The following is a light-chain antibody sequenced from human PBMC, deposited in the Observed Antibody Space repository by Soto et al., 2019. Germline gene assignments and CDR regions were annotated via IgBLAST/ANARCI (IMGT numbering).Light chain of an antibody. CDR2: EGN. CDR3: YSSAGTTTFA. J-gene: IGLJ3*02. V-gene: IGLV2-23*03. CDR1: SSDVGSYNL. Sequence: QSALTQPASVSGSPGQSITISCTGTSSDVGSYNLVSWYQQHPGKAPKLMIYEGNKRPSGVSNRFSGSKSGNTASLTISGLQAEDEADYYCYSSAGTTTFAFGGGTKLTVL.